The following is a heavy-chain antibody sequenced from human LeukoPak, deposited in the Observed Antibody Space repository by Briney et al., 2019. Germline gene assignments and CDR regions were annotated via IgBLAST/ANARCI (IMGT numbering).Heavy chain of an antibody. D-gene: IGHD3-22*01. V-gene: IGHV4-59*01. Sequence: SETLSLTCTVSGGSISSYYWSWIRQPPGKGLEWIGYIYYSGSTNYNPSLKSQVTISVDTSKNQFSLKLSSVTAADTAVYYCARVGYYDSSGYYYLKYYFDYWGQGTLVTVSS. CDR3: ARVGYYDSSGYYYLKYYFDY. CDR1: GGSISSYY. J-gene: IGHJ4*02. CDR2: IYYSGST.